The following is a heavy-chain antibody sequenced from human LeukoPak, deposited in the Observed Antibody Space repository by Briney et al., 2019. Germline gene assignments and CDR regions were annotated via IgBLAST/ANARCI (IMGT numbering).Heavy chain of an antibody. CDR3: ARDLVTTRSYYGMDV. Sequence: SETLSLTCTVSGGSIISSTYYWGWIRQPPGKGLEWIGSIYYSGSTYYNPSLKSRVTISVDTSKNQFSLKLSSVTAADTAVYYCARDLVTTRSYYGMDVWGQGTTVTVSS. J-gene: IGHJ6*02. CDR1: GGSIISSTYY. V-gene: IGHV4-39*07. D-gene: IGHD4-17*01. CDR2: IYYSGST.